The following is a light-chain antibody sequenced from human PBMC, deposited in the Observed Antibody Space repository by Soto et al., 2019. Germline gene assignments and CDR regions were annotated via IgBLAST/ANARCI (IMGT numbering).Light chain of an antibody. Sequence: DIQMTQSPSTLSASVGDRVTITCRASQSISSWLAWYQQKPGKAPKPLIYKASSLESGVPSRFSGSGSGTEFTLTISSLQPDDFATYYCQQYNNYPWTFGQGTKLEIK. V-gene: IGKV1-5*03. CDR3: QQYNNYPWT. CDR2: KAS. CDR1: QSISSW. J-gene: IGKJ2*02.